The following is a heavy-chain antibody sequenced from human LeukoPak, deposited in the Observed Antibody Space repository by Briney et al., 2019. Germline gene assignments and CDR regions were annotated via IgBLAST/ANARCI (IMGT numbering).Heavy chain of an antibody. CDR2: MNPNSGNT. V-gene: IGHV1-8*02. D-gene: IGHD3-22*01. Sequence: ASVKVSCKASGYTFTSYDINWVRQATGQGLEWMGWMNPNSGNTGYAQKFQGRVTMTRSTSISTAYMELSSLRSEDTAVYYCARRADFYDSSSYYYWGQGTLVTVSS. CDR3: ARRADFYDSSSYYY. J-gene: IGHJ4*02. CDR1: GYTFTSYD.